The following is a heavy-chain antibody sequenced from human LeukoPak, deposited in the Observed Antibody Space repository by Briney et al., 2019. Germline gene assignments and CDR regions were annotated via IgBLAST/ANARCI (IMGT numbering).Heavy chain of an antibody. CDR3: ARLFWSYGLFDY. Sequence: PSETLSLTCTVSGGSISSGGYYWSWIRQHPGKGLEWIGYIYYSGSTYYNPSLKSRVTISVDTSKNQFSLKLSSVTAADTAVYYCARLFWSYGLFDYWGQGTLVTVSS. V-gene: IGHV4-31*03. D-gene: IGHD3-16*01. CDR1: GGSISSGGYY. J-gene: IGHJ4*02. CDR2: IYYSGST.